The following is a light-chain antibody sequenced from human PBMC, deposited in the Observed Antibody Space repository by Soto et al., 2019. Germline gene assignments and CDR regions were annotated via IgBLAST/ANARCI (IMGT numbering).Light chain of an antibody. Sequence: SYELTQPPSVSVAPGKTARITCGGNNIGAYRVHWYQQKPGQAPVLVIYYDSDRPSGIPERFSGSNSDNTATLTISRVEAGDEADYYCQVWHSGGVFGTGTKVTVL. CDR3: QVWHSGGV. V-gene: IGLV3-21*04. CDR1: NIGAYR. J-gene: IGLJ1*01. CDR2: YDS.